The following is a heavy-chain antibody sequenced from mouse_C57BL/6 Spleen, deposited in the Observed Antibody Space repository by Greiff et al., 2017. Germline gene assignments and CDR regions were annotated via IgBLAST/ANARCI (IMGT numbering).Heavy chain of an antibody. CDR1: GFTFSDYG. J-gene: IGHJ2*01. D-gene: IGHD2-2*01. Sequence: DVMLVESGGGLVKPGGSLKLSCAASGFTFSDYGMHWVRQAPEKGLEWVAYISSGSSTIYYADTVKGRFTISRDNAKNTLFLQMTSLRSEDTAMYYCARPYGYDQRYYFDYWGQGTTLTVSS. CDR2: ISSGSSTI. CDR3: ARPYGYDQRYYFDY. V-gene: IGHV5-17*01.